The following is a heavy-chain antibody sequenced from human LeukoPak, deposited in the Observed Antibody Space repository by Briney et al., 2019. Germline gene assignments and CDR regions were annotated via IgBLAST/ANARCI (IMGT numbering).Heavy chain of an antibody. CDR2: IYSGGST. CDR3: ATIQLPYYFDY. D-gene: IGHD5-18*01. Sequence: GGSLRLSCAASGFTFSSYWMSWVRQAPGKGLEWVSVIYSGGSTYYADSVKGRFTISRDNSKNTLYLQMNSLRAEDTAVYYCATIQLPYYFDYWGQGTLVTVSS. J-gene: IGHJ4*02. V-gene: IGHV3-53*01. CDR1: GFTFSSYW.